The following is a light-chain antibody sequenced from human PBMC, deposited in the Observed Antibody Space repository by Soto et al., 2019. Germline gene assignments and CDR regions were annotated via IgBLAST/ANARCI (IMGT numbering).Light chain of an antibody. V-gene: IGKV3-20*01. CDR1: QSVSSSY. CDR3: QQYGKSAMFT. J-gene: IGKJ2*01. CDR2: GAS. Sequence: EIVLTQSPGTLSLSPGDRATLSCRASQSVSSSYLAWDQQKPGQAPSLLIYGASNRATGIPDRFGGGGSGTDFTLTISRLEPEDFAVYYCQQYGKSAMFTFGQGTTLEIK.